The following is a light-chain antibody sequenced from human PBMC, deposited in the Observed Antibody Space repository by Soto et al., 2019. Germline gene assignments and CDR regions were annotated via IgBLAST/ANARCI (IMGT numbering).Light chain of an antibody. V-gene: IGKV3-15*01. Sequence: EIVMTQSPATLSVSPGERATLSCRASQSVSGNLAWYQQKPGQAPRLLIYGASTRATGITVRFSGSGSGTEFTLTISSLQSEDFAFYYCQQNNNWPQTFGQGTKVEIK. CDR2: GAS. CDR3: QQNNNWPQT. J-gene: IGKJ1*01. CDR1: QSVSGN.